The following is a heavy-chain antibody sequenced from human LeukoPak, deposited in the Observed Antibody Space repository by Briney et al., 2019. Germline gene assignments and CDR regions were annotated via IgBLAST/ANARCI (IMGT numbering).Heavy chain of an antibody. CDR3: ARDRSGGYSGMDV. D-gene: IGHD2-15*01. CDR1: GFPFSSYS. CDR2: ISGSSSYI. V-gene: IGHV3-21*01. Sequence: GSLRLSCAASGFPFSSYSMNWVRQAPGKGLEWVSSISGSSSYIYYADSVKGRFTISRDNAKNSLYLQMNSLRAEDTAVYYCARDRSGGYSGMDVWGQGTTVTVSS. J-gene: IGHJ6*02.